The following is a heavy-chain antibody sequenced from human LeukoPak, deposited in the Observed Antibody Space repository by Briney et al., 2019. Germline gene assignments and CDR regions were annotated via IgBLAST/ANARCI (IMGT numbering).Heavy chain of an antibody. Sequence: AASVKVSCKVSGYTLTELSMHWVRQAPGKGLEWMGGFDPEDCEAIYAQKFQGRVTMTEDTSTDTAYMELSSLRSEDTAVYYCATGAPTDIVVVPAAYYYYMDGWGKGTTVTVSS. CDR2: FDPEDCEA. V-gene: IGHV1-24*01. J-gene: IGHJ6*03. CDR3: ATGAPTDIVVVPAAYYYYMDG. CDR1: GYTLTELS. D-gene: IGHD2-2*01.